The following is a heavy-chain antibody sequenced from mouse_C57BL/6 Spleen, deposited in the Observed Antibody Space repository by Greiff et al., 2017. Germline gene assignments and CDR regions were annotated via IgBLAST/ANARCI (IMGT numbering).Heavy chain of an antibody. CDR1: GFTFSDYY. CDR3: ARVLLLLDY. J-gene: IGHJ4*01. D-gene: IGHD1-1*02. V-gene: IGHV5-16*01. CDR2: INYDGSST. Sequence: EVKLMESEGGLVQPGSSMKLSCTASGFTFSDYYMAWVRQVPEKGLEWVANINYDGSSTYYLDSLKSRFIISRDNAKNILYLQMSSLKSEDTATYYCARVLLLLDYWGQGTSVTVSS.